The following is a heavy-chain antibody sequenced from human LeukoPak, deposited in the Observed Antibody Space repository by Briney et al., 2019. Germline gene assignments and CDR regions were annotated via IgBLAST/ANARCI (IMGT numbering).Heavy chain of an antibody. CDR3: ARDLPYSSQGID. Sequence: PGGSLTLSCAAPGFTFSSYWMQWVRHAPGKGLVWVSRITSDGSSTNYADSVKGRFTISRDNAKDTLYLQMNSLRAGDTAVYYCARDLPYSSQGIDWGQGTLVTV. CDR2: ITSDGSST. V-gene: IGHV3-74*01. D-gene: IGHD2-21*01. J-gene: IGHJ4*02. CDR1: GFTFSSYW.